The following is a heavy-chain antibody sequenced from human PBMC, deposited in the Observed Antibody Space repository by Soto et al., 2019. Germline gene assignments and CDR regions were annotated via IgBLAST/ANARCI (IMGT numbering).Heavy chain of an antibody. CDR3: AKRSGYQGAPYLDY. CDR1: GGSMSNYY. CDR2: IYYSGTT. J-gene: IGHJ4*02. D-gene: IGHD5-12*01. Sequence: SXTLSLTCTVSGGSMSNYYWTWIRQPPVKGLQWIGYIYYSGTTNYNPSLKSRVTISVDTSKNQFSLYLQMNSLRAEDTAVYYCAKRSGYQGAPYLDYWGQGILVTVSS. V-gene: IGHV4-59*12.